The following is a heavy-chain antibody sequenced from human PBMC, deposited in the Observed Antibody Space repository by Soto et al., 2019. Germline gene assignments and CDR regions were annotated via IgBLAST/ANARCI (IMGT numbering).Heavy chain of an antibody. D-gene: IGHD6-13*01. J-gene: IGHJ6*03. CDR2: ISNNGAHA. Sequence: EAQLVESGGGWVQPGGSRTLSCSASGFTFSNYEMHWVRQAPGKGLEYVSGISNNGAHADYAKFVKGRLTISREHSENTLYLQMGSVRAEDMALYYCARRGYGSRWPNVYMDVWGKGTTVTVSS. V-gene: IGHV3-64*01. CDR3: ARRGYGSRWPNVYMDV. CDR1: GFTFSNYE.